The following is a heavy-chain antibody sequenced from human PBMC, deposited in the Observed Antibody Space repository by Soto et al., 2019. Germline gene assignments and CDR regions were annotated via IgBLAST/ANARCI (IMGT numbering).Heavy chain of an antibody. CDR1: GFTFSSYA. J-gene: IGHJ4*02. D-gene: IGHD6-19*01. CDR2: ISYDGSNK. Sequence: GGSLRLSCAASGFTFSSYAMHWVRQAPGKGLEWVAVISYDGSNKYYADSVKGRFTIPRDNSKNTLYLQMNSLRAEDTAVFYCAKERSSGWSLDYWGQGTLVTVSS. V-gene: IGHV3-30-3*01. CDR3: AKERSSGWSLDY.